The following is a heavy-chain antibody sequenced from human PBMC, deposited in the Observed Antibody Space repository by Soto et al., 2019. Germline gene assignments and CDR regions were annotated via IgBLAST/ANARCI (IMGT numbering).Heavy chain of an antibody. CDR1: GFSFSNYD. V-gene: IGHV3-13*01. D-gene: IGHD2-8*02. CDR3: ARVRRTDGTGLRGYIDV. CDR2: LGIAGDT. J-gene: IGHJ2*01. Sequence: EVPLVESGGGLVQPGGSLRLSCAASGFSFSNYDMHWVRQATGKGLEWVSGLGIAGDTYYPASVKGRFTISRENAKNSLYLQMHSLRVGDTAVYYCARVRRTDGTGLRGYIDVWGRGTLVTVSS.